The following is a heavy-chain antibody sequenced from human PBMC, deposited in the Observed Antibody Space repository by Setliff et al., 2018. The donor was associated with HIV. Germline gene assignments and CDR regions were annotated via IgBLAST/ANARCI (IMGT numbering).Heavy chain of an antibody. CDR1: GFTFSTYA. J-gene: IGHJ6*03. CDR3: AKGNRITMVRGADHYMDV. V-gene: IGHV3-23*05. CDR2: IYTSGRT. Sequence: GGSLRLSCAASGFTFSTYAMTWVRQAPGKGLEWVSLIYTSGRTNYADSVKGRFTISRDYSKNTLYLQMNSLRAEDTVVYYCAKGNRITMVRGADHYMDVWGKGTTVTVSS. D-gene: IGHD3-10*01.